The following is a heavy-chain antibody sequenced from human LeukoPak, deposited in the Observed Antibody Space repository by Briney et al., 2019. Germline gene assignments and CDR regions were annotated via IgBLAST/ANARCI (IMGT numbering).Heavy chain of an antibody. V-gene: IGHV4-34*01. Sequence: SETLSLTCAVYGGSFSGYYWSWIRQPPGKGLEWIGEINHSGSTNYNPSLKSRVTISVDTSKNQFSLKLSSVTAADTAVYYCAGVYLPDYYGSGSRWFDPWGQGTLVTVSS. CDR2: INHSGST. CDR3: AGVYLPDYYGSGSRWFDP. J-gene: IGHJ5*02. CDR1: GGSFSGYY. D-gene: IGHD3-10*01.